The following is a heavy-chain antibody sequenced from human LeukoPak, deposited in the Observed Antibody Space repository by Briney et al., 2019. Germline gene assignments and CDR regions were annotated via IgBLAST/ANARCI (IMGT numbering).Heavy chain of an antibody. J-gene: IGHJ6*03. D-gene: IGHD6-19*01. CDR3: TRDPGAVAGHDYYYYYMDV. Sequence: GGSLRLSCAASGFTFSSYWMSWVRQAPGKGLEWVGFIRSKAYGGTTEYAASVKGRFTISRDDSKSIAYLQMNSLKTEDTAVYYCTRDPGAVAGHDYYYYYMDVWGKGTTVTVSS. V-gene: IGHV3-49*04. CDR1: GFTFSSYW. CDR2: IRSKAYGGTT.